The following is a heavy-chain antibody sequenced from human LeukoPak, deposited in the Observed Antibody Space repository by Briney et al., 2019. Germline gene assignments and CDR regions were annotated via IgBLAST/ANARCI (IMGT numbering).Heavy chain of an antibody. J-gene: IGHJ4*02. V-gene: IGHV3-30*18. CDR2: ISNDGRDK. D-gene: IGHD6-13*01. CDR3: AKDLTSAAADYYFDF. Sequence: GGSLRLSCAASGFTFTSYAMHWVRQAPGKGLEWVAVISNDGRDKHHADSVKGRFTISRDNSKNMLYLQMNSLRPEDTALYYCAKDLTSAAADYYFDFWGQGTLVTVSS. CDR1: GFTFTSYA.